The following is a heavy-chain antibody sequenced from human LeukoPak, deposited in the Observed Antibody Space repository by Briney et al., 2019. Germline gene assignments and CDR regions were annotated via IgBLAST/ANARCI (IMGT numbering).Heavy chain of an antibody. CDR1: GGSISSSSYY. CDR3: ARDGTIFGVVTPPCWFDP. D-gene: IGHD3-3*01. V-gene: IGHV4-39*07. J-gene: IGHJ5*02. Sequence: SETLSLTCTVSGGSISSSSYYWGWIRQPPGKGLEWIGSIYYSGSTYYNPSLKSRVTISVDTSKNQFSLKRNSVTAADTAVYYCARDGTIFGVVTPPCWFDPWGQGTLVTVSS. CDR2: IYYSGST.